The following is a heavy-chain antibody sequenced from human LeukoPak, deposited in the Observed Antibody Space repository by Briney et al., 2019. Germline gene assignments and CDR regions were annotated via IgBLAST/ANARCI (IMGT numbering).Heavy chain of an antibody. D-gene: IGHD6-19*01. Sequence: SETLSLTCTVSGGSISSYYWSWIRQPPGKGLEWIGYIYYSGSTNYNPSLKSRVTISVDTSRNQFSLKLSSVTAADTAVYYCARHGGWAFDIWGQGTVVTVSS. CDR3: ARHGGWAFDI. CDR1: GGSISSYY. J-gene: IGHJ3*02. V-gene: IGHV4-59*08. CDR2: IYYSGST.